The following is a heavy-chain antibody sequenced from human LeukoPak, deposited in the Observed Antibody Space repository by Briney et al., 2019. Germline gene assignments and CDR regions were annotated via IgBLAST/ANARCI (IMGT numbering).Heavy chain of an antibody. D-gene: IGHD6-13*01. CDR2: IWHSGST. CDR1: GYSSGYY. Sequence: PSETLSLTCAVSGYSSGYYWGWIRQPPGKGLEWIGSIWHSGSTYYNPSIKSRVTISLDTSKNQFSLKLTSVTAADTAVYYCARDGSISSWAIDYWGQGTLVTVSS. J-gene: IGHJ4*02. V-gene: IGHV4-38-2*02. CDR3: ARDGSISSWAIDY.